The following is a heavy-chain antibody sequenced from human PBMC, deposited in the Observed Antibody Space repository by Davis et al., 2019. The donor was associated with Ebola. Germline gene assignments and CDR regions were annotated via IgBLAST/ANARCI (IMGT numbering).Heavy chain of an antibody. CDR3: ASGYGDYGPEYFDY. D-gene: IGHD4-17*01. J-gene: IGHJ4*02. CDR1: GGSVSSGYYY. Sequence: SETLSLTCTVSGGSVSSGYYYWSWVRQPPGKGLEWIGYIYYSGSTYYNPSLKSRLTISVDTSKNQFSLKLSSVTATDTAVYYCASGYGDYGPEYFDYWGQGTLVTVSS. V-gene: IGHV4-61*01. CDR2: IYYSGST.